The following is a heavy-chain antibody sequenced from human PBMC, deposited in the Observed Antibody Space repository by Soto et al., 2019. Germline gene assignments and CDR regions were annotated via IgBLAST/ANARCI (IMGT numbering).Heavy chain of an antibody. CDR1: GFTFSSYW. Sequence: GGSLRLSCAASGFTFSSYWMSWVRQAPGKGLEWVANIKQDGSEKYYVDSVKGRFTISRDNAKNSLYLQMNSLRAEDTAVYYCARALGYCSSTSCYGGHYFDYWGQGTLVTVSS. CDR3: ARALGYCSSTSCYGGHYFDY. CDR2: IKQDGSEK. D-gene: IGHD2-2*01. V-gene: IGHV3-7*01. J-gene: IGHJ4*02.